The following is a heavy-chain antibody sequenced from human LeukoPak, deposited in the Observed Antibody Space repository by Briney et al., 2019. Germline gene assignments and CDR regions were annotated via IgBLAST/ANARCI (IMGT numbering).Heavy chain of an antibody. V-gene: IGHV3-48*02. Sequence: TGGSLRLSCAASGFTFSSYAVSWVRQAPGKGLEWVSYISASRGVIYYADSVKGRFTISRDNAKNSLYLQMNSLRDEDTAVYYCARDYGDHGEYFDYWGQGTLVTVSS. J-gene: IGHJ4*02. CDR3: ARDYGDHGEYFDY. D-gene: IGHD4-17*01. CDR1: GFTFSSYA. CDR2: ISASRGVI.